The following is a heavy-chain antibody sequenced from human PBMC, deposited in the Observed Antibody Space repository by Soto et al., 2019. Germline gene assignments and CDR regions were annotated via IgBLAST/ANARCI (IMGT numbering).Heavy chain of an antibody. J-gene: IGHJ5*02. D-gene: IGHD5-12*01. Sequence: SVKVSCKASGGTFSSYAISWVRQAPGQGLEWMGGIIPIFGTANYAQKFQGRVTITADESTSTAYMELSSLRSEDTAVYYCALQGYSGYEGRWFDPWGQGTLVTVSS. CDR1: GGTFSSYA. CDR2: IIPIFGTA. CDR3: ALQGYSGYEGRWFDP. V-gene: IGHV1-69*13.